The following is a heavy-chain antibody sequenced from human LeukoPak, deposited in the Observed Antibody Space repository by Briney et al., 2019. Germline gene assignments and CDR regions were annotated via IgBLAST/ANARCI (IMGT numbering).Heavy chain of an antibody. CDR2: ISASNGNA. V-gene: IGHV1-18*01. CDR3: ARGGYYDSSGYNWFDP. Sequence: ASVKVSCKASGYTFTTYAITWVRQAPGQGLEWMGWISASNGNANYAQKLQGRLTMTTDTSTSTAYMELSSLRSEDTAVYYCARGGYYDSSGYNWFDPWGQGTLVTVSS. D-gene: IGHD3-22*01. J-gene: IGHJ5*02. CDR1: GYTFTTYA.